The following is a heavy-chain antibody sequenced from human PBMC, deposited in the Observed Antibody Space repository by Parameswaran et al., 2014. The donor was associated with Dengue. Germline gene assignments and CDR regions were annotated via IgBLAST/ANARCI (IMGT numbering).Heavy chain of an antibody. V-gene: IGHV1-2*04. CDR2: INPNSGGT. CDR3: AREVQYSSSSSYYYGMDV. J-gene: IGHJ6*02. Sequence: WVRQAPGQGLEWMGWINPNSGGTNYAQKFQGWVTMTRDTSISTAYMELSRLRSDDTAVYYCAREVQYSSSSSYYYGMDVWGQGTTVTVSS. D-gene: IGHD6-6*01.